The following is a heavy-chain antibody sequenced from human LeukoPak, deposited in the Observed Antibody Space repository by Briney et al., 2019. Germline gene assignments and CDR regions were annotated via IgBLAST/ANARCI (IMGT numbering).Heavy chain of an antibody. CDR3: AKDPAGYSSGWNGGYYYMDV. D-gene: IGHD6-19*01. CDR1: GFTFSSYG. V-gene: IGHV3-30*02. J-gene: IGHJ6*03. CDR2: IRYDGSNK. Sequence: PGGSLRLSCAASGFTFSSYGMHWVRQAPDKGLEWVAFIRYDGSNKYYADSVKGRFTISRDNSKNTLYLQMNSLRAEDTAVYYCAKDPAGYSSGWNGGYYYMDVWGKGTTVTVSS.